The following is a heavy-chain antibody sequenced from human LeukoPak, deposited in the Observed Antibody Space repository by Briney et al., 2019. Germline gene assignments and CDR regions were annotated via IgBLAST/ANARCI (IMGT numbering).Heavy chain of an antibody. Sequence: GGSLRLSCAASGFTFRTSGMSWVRQAPGKGLEWVAVISYDGSNKYYADSVKGRFTISRGNSKNTLYLQMNSLRAEDTAVYYCARGGGYSYGSSGLFDYWGQGTLVTVSS. CDR2: ISYDGSNK. CDR3: ARGGGYSYGSSGLFDY. D-gene: IGHD5-18*01. V-gene: IGHV3-30*03. CDR1: GFTFRTSG. J-gene: IGHJ4*02.